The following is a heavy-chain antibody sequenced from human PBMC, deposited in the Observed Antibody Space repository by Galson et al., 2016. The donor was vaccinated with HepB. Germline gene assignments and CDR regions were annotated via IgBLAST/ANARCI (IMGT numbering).Heavy chain of an antibody. CDR1: GYAFTSYH. J-gene: IGHJ6*02. CDR3: AAYGASIAATGTGDWYGMDV. Sequence: SVKVSCKASGYAFTSYHMHWVRQAPGQGLEWMGIINPSGGSATYAQKFQGRATMTRDTSTSTVYMELSSLRSEDTAVYYCAAYGASIAATGTGDWYGMDVWGQGTTVTVPS. D-gene: IGHD6-13*01. V-gene: IGHV1-46*01. CDR2: INPSGGSA.